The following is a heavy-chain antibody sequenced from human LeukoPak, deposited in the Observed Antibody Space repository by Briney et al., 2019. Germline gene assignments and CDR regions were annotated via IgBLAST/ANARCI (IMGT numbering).Heavy chain of an antibody. CDR1: GLSFSSYD. CDR3: VKDWASSSGYYYGYYYYYLDV. D-gene: IGHD3-22*01. V-gene: IGHV3-30*02. J-gene: IGHJ6*03. CDR2: IRFDGSNK. Sequence: PGGSLRLSCAASGLSFSSYDMHWVRQAPGKGLEWVTLIRFDGSNKYYADSVKGRFTISRDNSKNTLYLQMNSLRPEDTALYYCVKDWASSSGYYYGYYYYYLDVWGKGTTVTISS.